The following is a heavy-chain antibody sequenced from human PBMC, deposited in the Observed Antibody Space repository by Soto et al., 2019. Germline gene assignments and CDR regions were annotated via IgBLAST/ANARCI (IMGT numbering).Heavy chain of an antibody. CDR2: IKQDGSEK. Sequence: GGSLRLSCAASGFTFSSYWMSWVRQAPGKGLEWVANIKQDGSEKYYVDSVKGRFTISRDNAKNSLYLQMNSLRAEDTAVYYCARDVTTVTFYFDCWGQGTLVTVSS. CDR1: GFTFSSYW. J-gene: IGHJ4*02. CDR3: ARDVTTVTFYFDC. D-gene: IGHD4-17*01. V-gene: IGHV3-7*01.